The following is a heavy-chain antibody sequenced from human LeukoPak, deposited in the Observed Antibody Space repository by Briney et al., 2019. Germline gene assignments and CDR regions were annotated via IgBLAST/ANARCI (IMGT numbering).Heavy chain of an antibody. D-gene: IGHD3-3*01. Sequence: GGSLRLSCAASGFTFSSYAMHWVRQAPGKGLEWVAVISYDGSNKYYADSVKGRFTISRDNSKSTLYLQMNSLRAEDTAVYYCARDWNLTKRITIFGVVITRGAYGMDVWGQGTTVTVSS. V-gene: IGHV3-30-3*01. J-gene: IGHJ6*02. CDR2: ISYDGSNK. CDR1: GFTFSSYA. CDR3: ARDWNLTKRITIFGVVITRGAYGMDV.